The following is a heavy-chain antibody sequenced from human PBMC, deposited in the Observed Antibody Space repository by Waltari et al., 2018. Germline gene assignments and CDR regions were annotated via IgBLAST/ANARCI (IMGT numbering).Heavy chain of an antibody. CDR2: ISSSGSTI. CDR1: GFTFSSYD. V-gene: IGHV3-48*03. D-gene: IGHD2-15*01. Sequence: EVQLVESGGGLVQPGGSLRLSCAASGFTFSSYDMNWVRQAPGKGLGWVSYISSSGSTIYYADSVKGRFTISRDNAKNSLYLQMNSLRAEDTAVYYCARDRGVVTPGPYDYWGQGTLVTVSS. CDR3: ARDRGVVTPGPYDY. J-gene: IGHJ4*02.